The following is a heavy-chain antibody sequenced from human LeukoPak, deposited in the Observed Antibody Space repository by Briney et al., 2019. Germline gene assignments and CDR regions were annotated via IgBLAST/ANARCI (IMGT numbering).Heavy chain of an antibody. CDR2: INHSGST. CDR3: ARALMYYYDSSGYYGMNFAFDI. J-gene: IGHJ3*02. V-gene: IGHV4-34*01. D-gene: IGHD3-22*01. Sequence: PSETLSLTCAVYGGSFSGYYWRWIRQPPGKGLEWIGEINHSGSTNYNPSLKSRVTISVDTSKNQFSLTLSSVTAADTAVYYCARALMYYYDSSGYYGMNFAFDIWGQGTMVTVSS. CDR1: GGSFSGYY.